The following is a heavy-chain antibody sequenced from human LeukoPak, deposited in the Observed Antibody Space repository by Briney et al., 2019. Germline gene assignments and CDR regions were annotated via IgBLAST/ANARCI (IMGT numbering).Heavy chain of an antibody. CDR1: GGSISSGCYY. V-gene: IGHV4-31*03. CDR2: IYYSGST. CDR3: AAAGGGYCSGGSCYSPSFDL. Sequence: SETLSLTCTVSGGSISSGCYYWSWIRQHPGKGLEWIGYIYYSGSTYYNPSLKSRVTISVETSKNQFSLKLSSVAAADTAVYYCAAAGGGYCSGGSCYSPSFDLWGRGTLVTVSS. J-gene: IGHJ2*01. D-gene: IGHD2-15*01.